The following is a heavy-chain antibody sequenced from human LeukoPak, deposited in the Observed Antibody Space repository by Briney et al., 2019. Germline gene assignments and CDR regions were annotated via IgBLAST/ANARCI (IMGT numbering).Heavy chain of an antibody. V-gene: IGHV3-74*01. D-gene: IGHD6-13*01. CDR3: ARESGYTYGA. CDR2: INTDGGRT. CDR1: AFTVSSNC. Sequence: GGSLRLSCAASAFTVSSNCMIWVRQPPGKGLEWVSLINTDGGRTAYADSVKGRFTISRDNAKNTLYLQMNSLRAEDTAVYYCARESGYTYGAWGQGTLVTVSS. J-gene: IGHJ4*02.